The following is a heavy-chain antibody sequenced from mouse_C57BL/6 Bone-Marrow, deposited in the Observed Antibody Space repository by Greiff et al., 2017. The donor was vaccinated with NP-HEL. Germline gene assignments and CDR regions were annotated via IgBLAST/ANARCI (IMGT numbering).Heavy chain of an antibody. V-gene: IGHV1-50*01. Sequence: QVQLKQPGAELVKPGASVKLSCKASGYTFTSYWMQWVKQRPGQGLEWIGEIDPSDSYTNYNQKFKGKATLTVDTSSSTAYMQLSSLTSEDSAVYYCARSVSTSDYWGQGTTLTVSS. CDR2: IDPSDSYT. D-gene: IGHD5-5*01. CDR3: ARSVSTSDY. CDR1: GYTFTSYW. J-gene: IGHJ2*01.